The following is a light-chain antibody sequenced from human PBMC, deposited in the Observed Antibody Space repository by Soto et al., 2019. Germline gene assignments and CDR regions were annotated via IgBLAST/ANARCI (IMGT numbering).Light chain of an antibody. Sequence: DIQMTQSPSTLSASVGDRVTITFRTSQSISSWLAWYQQKPGRAPKLLISKASSLESGVPSRFSGSVSATALPLTISSLQPDDLATYYCQQYNSFPTFGQGTKVEIK. CDR2: KAS. CDR1: QSISSW. V-gene: IGKV1-5*03. J-gene: IGKJ1*01. CDR3: QQYNSFPT.